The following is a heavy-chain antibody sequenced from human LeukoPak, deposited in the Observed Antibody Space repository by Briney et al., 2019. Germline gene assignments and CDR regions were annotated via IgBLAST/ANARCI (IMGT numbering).Heavy chain of an antibody. CDR2: IYYSGST. J-gene: IGHJ4*02. CDR3: ARGGVVGYSYGFDY. CDR1: GGSISSYY. V-gene: IGHV4-59*01. Sequence: SETLSLTCTVSGGSISSYYWSWIRQPPGKGLDWIGYIYYSGSTNYNPSLKSRVTISVDTSKTQISLKLSSVTAADTAVYYCARGGVVGYSYGFDYWGQGTLVTVSS. D-gene: IGHD5-18*01.